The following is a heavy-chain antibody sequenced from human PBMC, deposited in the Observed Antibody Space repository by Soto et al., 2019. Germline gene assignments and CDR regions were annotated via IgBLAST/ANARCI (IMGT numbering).Heavy chain of an antibody. J-gene: IGHJ4*02. V-gene: IGHV1-69*01. CDR2: FVPLFGTT. D-gene: IGHD3-16*01. CDR1: GGTFSGYV. Sequence: QLVQSGSEVKKPGSSVKVSCQASGGTFSGYVVTWVRQAPGQGLEWMGEFVPLFGTTNYAQRFSGRITITAEEYTSTAYIEVITLRSDDTAVYYCATHGLGVSSPPYFDNWGQGTLVNVSA. CDR3: ATHGLGVSSPPYFDN.